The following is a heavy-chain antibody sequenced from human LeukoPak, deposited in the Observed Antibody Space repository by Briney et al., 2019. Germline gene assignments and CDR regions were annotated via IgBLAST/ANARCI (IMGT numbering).Heavy chain of an antibody. Sequence: GGSLRPSCAASGFTFSSYGMHWVRQAPGKGLEWVAFIRYDGSNKYYADSVKGRFTISRDNSKNTLYLQMNSLRAEDTAVYYCAKGRGFVVGGSDYWGQGTLVTVSS. V-gene: IGHV3-30*02. CDR2: IRYDGSNK. D-gene: IGHD2-2*01. J-gene: IGHJ4*02. CDR1: GFTFSSYG. CDR3: AKGRGFVVGGSDY.